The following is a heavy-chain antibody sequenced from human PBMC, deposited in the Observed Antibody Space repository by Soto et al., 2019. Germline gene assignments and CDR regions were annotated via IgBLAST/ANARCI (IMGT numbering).Heavy chain of an antibody. CDR2: IKSKTDGGTT. CDR3: TTEYLLWFGEGMDV. V-gene: IGHV3-15*01. J-gene: IGHJ6*02. Sequence: EVQLVESGGGLVKPGGSLRLSCAASGFTFSNAWMSWVRQAPGKGLEWVGRIKSKTDGGTTDYAAPVKGRFTISRXDXXNTLYLQMNSLKTEDTAVYYCTTEYLLWFGEGMDVWGQGTTVTVSS. CDR1: GFTFSNAW. D-gene: IGHD3-10*01.